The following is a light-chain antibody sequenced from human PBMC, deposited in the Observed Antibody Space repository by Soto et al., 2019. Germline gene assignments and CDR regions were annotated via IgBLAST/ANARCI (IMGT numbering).Light chain of an antibody. Sequence: DIQMTQSPSSLSASVGDRVTITCRASQSISNSLNWYQQRPGKAPKLLTYAASTLQTGVPSRFSGSGSGTDFTLSINSLQPEDFATYYCQQTYSAPFTFGPGTKVDIK. CDR3: QQTYSAPFT. CDR1: QSISNS. CDR2: AAS. V-gene: IGKV1-39*01. J-gene: IGKJ3*01.